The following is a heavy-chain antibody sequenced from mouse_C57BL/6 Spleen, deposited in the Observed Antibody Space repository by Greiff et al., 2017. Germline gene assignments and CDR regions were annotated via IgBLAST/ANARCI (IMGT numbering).Heavy chain of an antibody. V-gene: IGHV1-61*01. J-gene: IGHJ2*01. D-gene: IGHD3-2*02. CDR2: IYPSGSET. CDR3: AGGDVSGTNY. CDR1: GYTFTSYW. Sequence: QVQLQQPGAELVKPGSSVKLSCKASGYTFTSYWMHWVKQRPGQGLEWIGNIYPSGSETNYNQKFKNKATLTVDKPSSTAYMPLSRLTSAASAVSECAGGDVSGTNYWGQGTTLTVSA.